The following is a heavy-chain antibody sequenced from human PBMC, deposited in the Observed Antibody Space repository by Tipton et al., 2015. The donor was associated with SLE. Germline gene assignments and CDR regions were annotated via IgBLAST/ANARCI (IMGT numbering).Heavy chain of an antibody. CDR3: ARIGIAGTTDAFDI. D-gene: IGHD1-20*01. CDR1: GGSFSGYY. V-gene: IGHV4-34*01. CDR2: INHSGST. Sequence: TLSLTCAVYGGSFSGYYWSWIRQPPGKGLEWIGEINHSGSTNSNPSLKSRVTISVDTSKNQFSLKLSSGTAADTAVYYCARIGIAGTTDAFDIWGQGTMVTVSS. J-gene: IGHJ3*02.